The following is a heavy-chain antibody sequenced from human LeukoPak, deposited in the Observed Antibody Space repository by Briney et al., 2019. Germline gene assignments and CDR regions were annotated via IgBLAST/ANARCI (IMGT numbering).Heavy chain of an antibody. J-gene: IGHJ3*02. V-gene: IGHV3-21*01. Sequence: GGSLRLSCAASGFTFSSYSMNWVRQAPGKGLEWVSSISSSSSYIYYADSVKGRFTISRDNAKNSLYLQMNSLRAEDTAVYYCAVEMATTNSHAFDIWGQGTMVTVSS. CDR3: AVEMATTNSHAFDI. D-gene: IGHD5-12*01. CDR2: ISSSSSYI. CDR1: GFTFSSYS.